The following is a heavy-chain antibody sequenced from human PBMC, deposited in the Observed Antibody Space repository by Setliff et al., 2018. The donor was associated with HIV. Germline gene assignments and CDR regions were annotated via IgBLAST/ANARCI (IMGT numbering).Heavy chain of an antibody. CDR2: LGIGTDT. CDR3: ARKLRPGHGVDV. J-gene: IGHJ6*02. CDR1: GFTFNNYA. Sequence: PGGSLRLSCAASGFTFNNYAMSWVRHPPGKGLEWVSTLGIGTDTYYTDSVKGRFTISRDNAKNMLYLQINSLRAEDTAIYYCARKLRPGHGVDVWGQGTTVTVSS. V-gene: IGHV3-23*01. D-gene: IGHD3-10*01.